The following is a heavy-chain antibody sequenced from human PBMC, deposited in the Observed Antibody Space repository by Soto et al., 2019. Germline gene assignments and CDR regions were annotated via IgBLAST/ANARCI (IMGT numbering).Heavy chain of an antibody. Sequence: ASVKVSCKSSGYTFTNNAIHWVRQAPGQSPESLGWINVANGNTEYSRNFQGRVTLTGDASADTAYMELSSLRSEDTAVYFCAKPPDYNWNDYWGQGTLVTSPQ. CDR2: INVANGNT. J-gene: IGHJ4*02. CDR1: GYTFTNNA. V-gene: IGHV1-3*01. CDR3: AKPPDYNWNDY. D-gene: IGHD1-20*01.